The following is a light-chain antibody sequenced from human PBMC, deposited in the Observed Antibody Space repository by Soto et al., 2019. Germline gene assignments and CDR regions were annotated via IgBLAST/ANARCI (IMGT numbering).Light chain of an antibody. CDR2: KAS. Sequence: DMRITQSPSTLSASVGDRVTMACLASQSISSWLAWYQQKPGKAPKLLINKASSLESGVPSRLSGSGSGKEFTLTISSLQPDDFATYYCHHFNSYPWTFGQVTKVAIK. V-gene: IGKV1-5*03. CDR3: HHFNSYPWT. J-gene: IGKJ1*01. CDR1: QSISSW.